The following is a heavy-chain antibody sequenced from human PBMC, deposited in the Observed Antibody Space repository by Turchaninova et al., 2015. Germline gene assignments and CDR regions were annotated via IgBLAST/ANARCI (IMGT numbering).Heavy chain of an antibody. Sequence: EVQLLQSGGGLVQPGGSVRLSCEASGFMFIKYDMSWVPQAPGKGREWVATIKCNGNITYYAASVKCQLTISRDNSNNTLFLQMNSLRADDTAIYYGAKGGGFLHLFDPWGQGTLVTVSA. V-gene: IGHV3-23*01. J-gene: IGHJ5*02. CDR3: AKGGGFLHLFDP. CDR2: IKCNGNIT. D-gene: IGHD3-3*01. CDR1: GFMFIKYD.